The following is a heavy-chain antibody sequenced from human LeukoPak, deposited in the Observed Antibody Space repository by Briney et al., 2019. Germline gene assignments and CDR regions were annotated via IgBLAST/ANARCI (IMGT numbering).Heavy chain of an antibody. J-gene: IGHJ1*01. Sequence: GASVKVSCKASGYTFTSYDINWVRQATGQGLEWRGWMNPNSGNTGYAQKFQGRVTMTRNTSISTAYMELSSLRSEDTAVYYCARGPTYHWLLPDEYFQHWGQGTLVTVSS. CDR1: GYTFTSYD. V-gene: IGHV1-8*01. CDR3: ARGPTYHWLLPDEYFQH. CDR2: MNPNSGNT. D-gene: IGHD3-9*01.